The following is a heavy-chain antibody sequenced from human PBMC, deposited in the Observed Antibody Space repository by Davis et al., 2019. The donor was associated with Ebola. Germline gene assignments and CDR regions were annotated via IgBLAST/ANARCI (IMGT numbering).Heavy chain of an antibody. V-gene: IGHV4-4*02. CDR1: GGSISSSNW. Sequence: SETLSLTCAVSGGSISSSNWWSWVRQPPGKGLEWIGEIYHSGSTNYNPSLKSRVTISVDKSKNQFSLKLSSVTAADTAVYYCARESRDIVVVIAANPGYFDLWGRGTLVTVSS. D-gene: IGHD2-15*01. CDR3: ARESRDIVVVIAANPGYFDL. CDR2: IYHSGST. J-gene: IGHJ2*01.